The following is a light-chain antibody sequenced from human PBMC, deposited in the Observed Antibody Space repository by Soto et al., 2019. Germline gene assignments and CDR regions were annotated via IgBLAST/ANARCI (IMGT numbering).Light chain of an antibody. Sequence: QSALTQPASVSGSPGQSITISCTGTSSDVGGYNFVSWYQQHPGKAPKLMIYEVTNRPSGVSNRFSGSKSVNTASLTISRLQAEDEADYYCSSYATSRDVFFGGGTKLTVL. CDR3: SSYATSRDVF. CDR2: EVT. CDR1: SSDVGGYNF. V-gene: IGLV2-14*01. J-gene: IGLJ2*01.